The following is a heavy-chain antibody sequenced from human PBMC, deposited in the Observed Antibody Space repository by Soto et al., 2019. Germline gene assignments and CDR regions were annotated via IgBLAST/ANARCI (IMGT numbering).Heavy chain of an antibody. CDR3: TREFGDSWNYVAY. CDR1: GGSISSYH. CDR2: MYSTGNT. J-gene: IGHJ4*02. D-gene: IGHD3-16*01. Sequence: QVQQQESGPGLLKPLETLSLTCSVSGGSISSYHWSWIRPPAGKGLEWIGRMYSTGNTNHNHSLESRVTVSIDTSKNQFFLRLNSVTAEDAAVYYCTREFGDSWNYVAYRGQGPAVTGSS. V-gene: IGHV4-4*07.